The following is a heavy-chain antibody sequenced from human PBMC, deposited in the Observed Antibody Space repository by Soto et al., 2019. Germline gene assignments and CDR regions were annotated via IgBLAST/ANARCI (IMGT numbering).Heavy chain of an antibody. D-gene: IGHD2-15*01. V-gene: IGHV4-31*03. Sequence: PSETLSLTCTVSGGSISSGGYYWSWIRQHPGKGLEWIGYIYYSGSTYYNPSLKSRVTISVDTSKNQFSLKLSSVTAADTAVYYCASNGYCSGGSCYSGGGFDYWGQGTLVTVS. CDR1: GGSISSGGYY. CDR3: ASNGYCSGGSCYSGGGFDY. CDR2: IYYSGST. J-gene: IGHJ4*02.